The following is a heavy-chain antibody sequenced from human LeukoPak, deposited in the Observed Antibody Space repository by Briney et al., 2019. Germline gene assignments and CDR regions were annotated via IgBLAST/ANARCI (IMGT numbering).Heavy chain of an antibody. CDR3: VRVAYTSDWHFDY. D-gene: IGHD6-19*01. V-gene: IGHV3-11*01. CDR1: GFTFSDYY. CDR2: ISSSGSTI. J-gene: IGHJ4*02. Sequence: GGSLRLSCAASGFTFSDYYMSWIRQAPGKGLEWVSYISSSGSTIYYADSVKGRFTMSRDNAKNSLYLQMNSLRAEDTAVYHCVRVAYTSDWHFDYWGQGTLVTVSS.